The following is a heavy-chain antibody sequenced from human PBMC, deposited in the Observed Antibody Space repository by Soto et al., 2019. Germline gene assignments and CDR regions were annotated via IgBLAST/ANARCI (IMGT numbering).Heavy chain of an antibody. D-gene: IGHD2-15*01. CDR3: ARHQGRWWVFDVFDI. V-gene: IGHV5-51*01. J-gene: IGHJ3*02. CDR1: GYSFTSYW. CDR2: IYPGDSDT. Sequence: GESLKISCKGSGYSFTSYWIGWVRQMPGKGLEWMGIIYPGDSDTRYSPSFQGQVTISADKSISTAYLQWSSLKASDTAKYYRARHQGRWWVFDVFDIWGQGKMVPGSS.